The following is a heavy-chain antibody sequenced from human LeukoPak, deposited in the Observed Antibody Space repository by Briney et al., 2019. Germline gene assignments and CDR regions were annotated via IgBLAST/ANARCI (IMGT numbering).Heavy chain of an antibody. CDR1: GFTFSSYA. D-gene: IGHD3-22*01. V-gene: IGHV3-33*01. CDR3: ARVNYYDTSGYYPFDY. CDR2: IWSDGSDK. J-gene: IGHJ4*02. Sequence: GGSLRLSCAASGFTFSSYAMHWVRQAPGKGLEGVAVIWSDGSDKHYADSVKGRFTISRDNSKNTLYLQMNSLRAEDTAVYYCARVNYYDTSGYYPFDYWGQGTLVTVSS.